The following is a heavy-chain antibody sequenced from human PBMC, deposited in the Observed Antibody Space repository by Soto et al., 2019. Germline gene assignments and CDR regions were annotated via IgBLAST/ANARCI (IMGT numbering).Heavy chain of an antibody. J-gene: IGHJ6*02. V-gene: IGHV1-69*12. CDR3: AKPRAPYYAMDV. CDR1: GGPFNNYT. Sequence: QVQLVQSGAEVKKPGSSVKVSCKASGGPFNNYTINWMRQAPGQGLEWMGGIIPIFGKEHYAQKFQGRVTISADESTSTAYMELSSLTAEDTAVYYCAKPRAPYYAMDVWGQGTTVTVSS. CDR2: IIPIFGKE.